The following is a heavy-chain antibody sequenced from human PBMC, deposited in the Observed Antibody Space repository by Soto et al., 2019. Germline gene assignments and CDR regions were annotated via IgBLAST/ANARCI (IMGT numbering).Heavy chain of an antibody. Sequence: SETLSLTCAVSGYSISSGYYWGWIRQPPGKGLEWIGSIYHSGSTYYNPSLKSRVTISVDTSKNQFSLKLSSVTAADTAVYYCARKVIAPDYWGQGTRVTAPQ. CDR3: ARKVIAPDY. J-gene: IGHJ4*02. V-gene: IGHV4-38-2*01. CDR2: IYHSGST. CDR1: GYSISSGYY. D-gene: IGHD3-3*02.